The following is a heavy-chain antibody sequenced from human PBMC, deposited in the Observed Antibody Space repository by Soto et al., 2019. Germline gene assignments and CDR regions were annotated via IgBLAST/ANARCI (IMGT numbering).Heavy chain of an antibody. CDR1: GFTFSSYG. Sequence: QVQLGESGGGVVQPGRSLSLSCAASGFTFSSYGMHWVRQAPGKGLEWVALIWYDGSNRYHADSVKGRFTIPIDNSNNTLHLHRNNLRAEDTAVYYFARDFWAYPSFWYPDYWGQVTLVTASS. J-gene: IGHJ4*02. CDR2: IWYDGSNR. V-gene: IGHV3-33*01. D-gene: IGHD6-13*01. CDR3: ARDFWAYPSFWYPDY.